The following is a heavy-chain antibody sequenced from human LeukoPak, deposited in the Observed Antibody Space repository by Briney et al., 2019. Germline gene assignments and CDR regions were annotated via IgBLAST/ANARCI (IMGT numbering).Heavy chain of an antibody. V-gene: IGHV3-33*01. J-gene: IGHJ4*02. D-gene: IGHD3-22*01. CDR3: ARDPPYYYDSSGYFDY. CDR2: IWYDGSNE. Sequence: PGGSLRLSCAASGFTFNRYGMHWVRQAPGKGLEWVAVIWYDGSNELYADSAKGRFTISRDNSKNTLYLQMNSLRAEDTAVYYCARDPPYYYDSSGYFDYWGQGTLVTVSS. CDR1: GFTFNRYG.